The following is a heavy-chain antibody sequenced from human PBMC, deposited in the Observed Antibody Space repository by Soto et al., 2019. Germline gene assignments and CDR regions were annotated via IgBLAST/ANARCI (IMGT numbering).Heavy chain of an antibody. D-gene: IGHD3-3*01. V-gene: IGHV4-59*12. Sequence: SETLSLTCTVSGGSISSYYWSWIRQPPGKGLEWIGYIYYSGSTYYNPSLKSRVTISVDTSKNQFSLKLSSVTAADTAVYYCARGDTIFRDTTLVPWGQGTLVTVSS. J-gene: IGHJ5*02. CDR3: ARGDTIFRDTTLVP. CDR2: IYYSGST. CDR1: GGSISSYY.